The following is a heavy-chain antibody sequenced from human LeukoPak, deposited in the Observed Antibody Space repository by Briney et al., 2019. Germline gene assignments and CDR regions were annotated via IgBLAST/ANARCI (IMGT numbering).Heavy chain of an antibody. D-gene: IGHD5-18*01. J-gene: IGHJ4*02. CDR2: IQYDGDFK. Sequence: PGGSLRLSCAASGFTFSTSGMHWVRQAPGKGLEWVTFIQYDGDFKYYADSVKGRFTISRDNSKNTLYLQMNSLRAEDTAVYYCAKDTAMGKYWGQGTLVTVSS. CDR3: AKDTAMGKY. CDR1: GFTFSTSG. V-gene: IGHV3-30*02.